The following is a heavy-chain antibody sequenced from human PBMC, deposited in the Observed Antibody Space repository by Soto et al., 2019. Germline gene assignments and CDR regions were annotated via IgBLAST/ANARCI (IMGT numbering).Heavy chain of an antibody. D-gene: IGHD3-3*01. V-gene: IGHV3-21*01. CDR2: ISSSSSYI. CDR3: ARDLKDDFWSGMYYYYYGMDV. J-gene: IGHJ6*02. Sequence: VQLVESGGGLVQPGGSLRLSCAASGFTFSSYSMNWVRQAPGKGLEWVSSISSSSSYIYYADSVKGRFTISRDNAKNSLYLQMNSLRAEDTAVYYCARDLKDDFWSGMYYYYYGMDVWGQGTTVTVSS. CDR1: GFTFSSYS.